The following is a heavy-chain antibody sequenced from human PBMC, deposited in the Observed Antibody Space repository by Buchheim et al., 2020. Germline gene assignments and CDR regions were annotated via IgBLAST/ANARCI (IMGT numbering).Heavy chain of an antibody. CDR1: GGSISSGDYY. CDR2: IYYSGST. CDR3: ARASGGMTTVTTGWFDP. D-gene: IGHD4-17*01. V-gene: IGHV4-30-4*01. Sequence: QVQLQESGPGLVKPSQTLSLTCTVSGGSISSGDYYWSWIRQPPGKGLEWIGYIYYSGSTYYNPSLKSRVTISVDTCKNHFSLKLSSVTAADTAVYYCARASGGMTTVTTGWFDPWGQGTL. J-gene: IGHJ5*02.